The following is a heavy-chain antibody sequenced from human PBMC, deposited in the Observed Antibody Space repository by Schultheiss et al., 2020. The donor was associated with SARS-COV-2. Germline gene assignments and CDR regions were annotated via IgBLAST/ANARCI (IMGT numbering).Heavy chain of an antibody. Sequence: ASVKVSCKASGYSFTGYYMHWVRQAPGQGLEWMGGINPDSGGTNYAQKFQGRVTMTRDTSTSTVYMELSSLRSEDTAVYYCASKTPLTGYVYWGQGTLVTVSS. V-gene: IGHV1-2*02. CDR3: ASKTPLTGYVY. CDR1: GYSFTGYY. J-gene: IGHJ4*02. D-gene: IGHD3-9*01. CDR2: INPDSGGT.